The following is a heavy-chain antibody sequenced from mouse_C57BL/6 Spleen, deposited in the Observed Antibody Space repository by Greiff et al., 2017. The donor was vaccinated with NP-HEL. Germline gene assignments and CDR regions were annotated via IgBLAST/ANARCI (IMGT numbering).Heavy chain of an antibody. Sequence: EVQLQQSGPELVKPGASVKISCKASGYSFTGYYMNWVKQSPEKSLEWIGEINPSTGGTTYNQKFKAKATLTVDKSSSTAYMQLKSLTSEDSAVYYCVRNWYYFDYWGQGTTLTVSS. CDR1: GYSFTGYY. D-gene: IGHD4-1*01. J-gene: IGHJ2*01. CDR3: VRNWYYFDY. CDR2: INPSTGGT. V-gene: IGHV1-42*01.